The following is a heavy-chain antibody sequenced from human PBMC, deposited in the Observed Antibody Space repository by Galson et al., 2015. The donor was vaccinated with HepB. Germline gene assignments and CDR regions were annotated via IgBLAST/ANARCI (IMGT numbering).Heavy chain of an antibody. CDR2: IKQDGSEK. V-gene: IGHV3-7*01. CDR1: DFIFRNYW. J-gene: IGHJ4*02. CDR3: ARVPSGGQTMDY. Sequence: SLRLSCAASDFIFRNYWMSWVRQASGEGLELVANIKQDGSEKNYVESVKGRFTISRDNARNSLYLQMNSLSAEDTALYYCARVPSGGQTMDYWGQGTLVTVSS. D-gene: IGHD4-23*01.